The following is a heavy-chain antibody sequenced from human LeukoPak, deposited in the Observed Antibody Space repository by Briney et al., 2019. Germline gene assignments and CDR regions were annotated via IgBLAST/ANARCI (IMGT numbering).Heavy chain of an antibody. CDR1: GVTFSSYW. V-gene: IGHV3-7*03. D-gene: IGHD2-15*01. J-gene: IGHJ4*02. CDR2: IKTDGSEK. CDR3: AKKGTAATLDY. Sequence: GGSLRLSCEASGVTFSSYWMSWVRQAPGKGLEWVANIKTDGSEKYYVDSVKGRFTISRDNAKNSLYLQMNSLRAEDTALYYCAKKGTAATLDYWGQGTLVTVSS.